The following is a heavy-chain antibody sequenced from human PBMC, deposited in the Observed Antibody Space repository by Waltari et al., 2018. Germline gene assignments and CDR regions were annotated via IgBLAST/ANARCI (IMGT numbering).Heavy chain of an antibody. CDR2: IDYSGST. D-gene: IGHD6-6*01. CDR3: ASLRIAARRRYYYGMDV. V-gene: IGHV4-59*08. CDR1: GGSISSYY. J-gene: IGHJ6*02. Sequence: QVQLQESGPGLVKPSETLSLTCTVSGGSISSYYWSWIRQPPGKGLEWIGYIDYSGSTNYNPSLKSRVTISVDTSKNQFSLKLSSVTAADTAVYYCASLRIAARRRYYYGMDVWGQGTTVTVSS.